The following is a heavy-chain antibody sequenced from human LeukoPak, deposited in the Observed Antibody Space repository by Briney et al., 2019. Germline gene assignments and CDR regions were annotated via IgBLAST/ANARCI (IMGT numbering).Heavy chain of an antibody. CDR1: GGSASSGSYY. V-gene: IGHV4-61*01. J-gene: IGHJ3*02. CDR2: IYYSGST. D-gene: IGHD6-19*01. CDR3: ARFSSGWDDAFDI. Sequence: SETLSLTCTVSGGSASSGSYYWSWIRQPPGKGLEWIGYIYYSGSTNYNPSLKSRVTISVDTSKNQFSLKLSSVTAADTAVYYCARFSSGWDDAFDIWGQGTMVTVSS.